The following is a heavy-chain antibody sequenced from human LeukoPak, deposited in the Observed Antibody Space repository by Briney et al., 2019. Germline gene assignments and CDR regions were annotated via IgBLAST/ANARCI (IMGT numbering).Heavy chain of an antibody. D-gene: IGHD3-22*01. CDR1: LYTFTSFY. CDR3: ARGQQKAMIPLDY. V-gene: IGHV1-46*01. CDR2: INPSGGSS. J-gene: IGHJ4*02. Sequence: GASVKDSSKAPLYTFTSFYMHWVRPTPGQRLGWMGIINPSGGSSSYAQKFQGRVTMNRDTSTSTVYTEVSSLRSEDTAVYYCARGQQKAMIPLDYWGQGTLVTVSS.